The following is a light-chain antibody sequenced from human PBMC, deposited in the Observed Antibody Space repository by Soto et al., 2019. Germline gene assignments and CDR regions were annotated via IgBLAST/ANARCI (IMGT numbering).Light chain of an antibody. CDR2: DAS. J-gene: IGKJ1*01. V-gene: IGKV3-11*01. CDR1: QRVSSY. CDR3: QERSNWRPWT. Sequence: ILWIHSLSTLSXXTGEXATLXXRXSQRVSSYLAWDQQKPVQAPMLLIYDASNMATCIPASFSCSRSGPDFNLTISSLVPEDFAVCYCQERSNWRPWTFCQVTKV.